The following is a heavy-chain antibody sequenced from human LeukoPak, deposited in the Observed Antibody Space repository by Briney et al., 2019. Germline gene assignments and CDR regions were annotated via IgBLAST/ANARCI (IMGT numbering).Heavy chain of an antibody. V-gene: IGHV5-51*01. Sequence: GESLKISCKGSGYTFTNYWIGWVRQMPGKGLEWMGIIYPGDSDTRYSPSFQGQVTISADKSISTAYLQWSSLKASDTAMYYCARVTYWGSGGFDYWGQGTLVTVSS. CDR3: ARVTYWGSGGFDY. D-gene: IGHD2-21*01. CDR2: IYPGDSDT. CDR1: GYTFTNYW. J-gene: IGHJ4*02.